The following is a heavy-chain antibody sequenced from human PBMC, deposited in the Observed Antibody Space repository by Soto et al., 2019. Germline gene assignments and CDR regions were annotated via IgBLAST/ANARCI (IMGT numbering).Heavy chain of an antibody. CDR3: ARGGKERFRGSGMDV. D-gene: IGHD1-1*01. V-gene: IGHV1-69*01. CDR2: IISMFGAA. CDR1: GGTFSSYA. J-gene: IGHJ6*02. Sequence: QVQLVQSGAEVKKPGSSVKVSCKASGGTFSSYAISWVRQAPGQGLEWMGEIISMFGAAMYAQNFQGRVTITSDDSASTAYMELSSLRSEDTAVYYCARGGKERFRGSGMDVWGQGTTVTVS.